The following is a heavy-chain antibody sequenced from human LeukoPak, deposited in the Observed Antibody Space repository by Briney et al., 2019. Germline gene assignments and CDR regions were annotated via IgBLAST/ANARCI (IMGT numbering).Heavy chain of an antibody. CDR3: AKAGVGATLDY. Sequence: HSGGSLRLSCAASGFTFDDYAMHWVRQAPGKGLEWVSGISWNSGSIGYADSVKGRFTISRDNAKNSLYLQMNSLRAEDTALYYCAKAGVGATLDYWGQGTLVTVSS. V-gene: IGHV3-9*01. J-gene: IGHJ4*02. CDR2: ISWNSGSI. CDR1: GFTFDDYA. D-gene: IGHD1-26*01.